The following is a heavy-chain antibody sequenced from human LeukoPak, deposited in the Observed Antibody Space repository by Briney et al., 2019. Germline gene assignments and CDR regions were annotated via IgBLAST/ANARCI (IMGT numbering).Heavy chain of an antibody. V-gene: IGHV1-18*01. CDR3: ARFQASEFRGFDH. D-gene: IGHD3-10*01. Sequence: ASVKVSCKTSGYRFITFGINWVRQAPGQGLEWMGWINPYNGNRYYAKKFQDRFNMTTDTSTSTVYLELRTLTSDDTAIYYCARFQASEFRGFDHWGQGTLITVSS. J-gene: IGHJ4*02. CDR2: INPYNGNR. CDR1: GYRFITFG.